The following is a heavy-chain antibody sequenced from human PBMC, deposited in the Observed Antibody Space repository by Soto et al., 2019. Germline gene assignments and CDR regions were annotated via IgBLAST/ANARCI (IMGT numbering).Heavy chain of an antibody. V-gene: IGHV4-59*01. CDR3: ARRNYYDSSGFEAAPYNWFDP. CDR1: GGSISSYY. Sequence: SETLSLTCTVSGGSISSYYWSWIRQPPGKGLEWIGYIYYSGSTNYNPSLKSRVTISVDTSKNQFSLKLSSVTAADTAVYYCARRNYYDSSGFEAAPYNWFDPWGQGTLVTVS. J-gene: IGHJ5*02. CDR2: IYYSGST. D-gene: IGHD3-22*01.